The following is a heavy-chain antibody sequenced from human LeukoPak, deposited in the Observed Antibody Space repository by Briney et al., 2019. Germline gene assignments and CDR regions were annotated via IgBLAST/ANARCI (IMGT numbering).Heavy chain of an antibody. CDR1: GGSISSNSYY. CDR2: IYYSGST. V-gene: IGHV4-61*01. CDR3: ARDGVAAAGTSWFDP. D-gene: IGHD6-13*01. Sequence: SETLSLTCAVSGGSISSNSYYWSWIRQPPGKGLEWIGYIYYSGSTNYNPSLKSRVTISVDTSKNQFSLKLSSVTAADTAVYYCARDGVAAAGTSWFDPWGQGTLVTVSS. J-gene: IGHJ5*02.